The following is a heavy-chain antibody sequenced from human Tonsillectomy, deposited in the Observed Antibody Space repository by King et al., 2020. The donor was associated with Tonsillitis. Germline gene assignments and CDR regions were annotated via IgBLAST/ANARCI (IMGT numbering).Heavy chain of an antibody. CDR3: ASYYGSGSQGRYYYYYMDV. CDR2: IYYCGST. CDR1: VGSISSYY. J-gene: IGHJ6*03. V-gene: IGHV4-59*01. D-gene: IGHD3-10*01. Sequence: VQLQESGPGLVKPSETLSLTYTVSVGSISSYYWSWIRQPPGKGLEWIGYIYYCGSTNYNPSLKSRVTLSVDTSKNQFSLKLSSVTAADTAVYYCASYYGSGSQGRYYYYYMDVWGKGTTVTVSS.